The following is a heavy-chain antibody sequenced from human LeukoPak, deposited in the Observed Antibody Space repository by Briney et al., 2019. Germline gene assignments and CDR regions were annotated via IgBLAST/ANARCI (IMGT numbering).Heavy chain of an antibody. CDR2: VNSSGRP. CDR3: ARHDEECPGEYCFLLSFDY. J-gene: IGHJ4*01. CDR1: GVSINNFY. D-gene: IGHD2-8*02. Sequence: AETLSLTCTVSGVSINNFYWSWLRQSPGKGLEWVGYVNSSGRPAYNPSLTSPVSMSAHTSKRQLSLILTSVTAADTAVYFCARHDEECPGEYCFLLSFDYWGPGSLVTVSS. V-gene: IGHV4-59*08.